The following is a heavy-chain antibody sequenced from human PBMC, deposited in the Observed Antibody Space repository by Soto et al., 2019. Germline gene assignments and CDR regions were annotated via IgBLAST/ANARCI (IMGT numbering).Heavy chain of an antibody. V-gene: IGHV4-39*07. CDR3: AGIPLGARENWFDP. CDR2: IYYSGST. J-gene: IGHJ5*02. Sequence: SETLSLTCTVSGGSISSSSYYWGWIRQPPGKGLEWIGSIYYSGSTYYNPSLKSRVTISVDTSKNQFSLKLSSVTAADTAVYYCAGIPLGARENWFDPWGQGTLVTVSS. D-gene: IGHD3-16*01. CDR1: GGSISSSSYY.